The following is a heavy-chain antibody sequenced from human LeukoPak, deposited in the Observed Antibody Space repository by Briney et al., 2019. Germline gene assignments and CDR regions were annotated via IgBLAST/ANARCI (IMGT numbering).Heavy chain of an antibody. J-gene: IGHJ4*02. CDR1: GLTFSNAW. CDR3: IPEGLKGAISSDFDF. Sequence: GGSLRLSCAASGLTFSNAWMSWVRQAPGKGLEWVGRIKSKTDGGTTDYAAPVKGRFTITRDDSKNTLYLQMNSLKTEDTAVYYCIPEGLKGAISSDFDFWGQGTLVTVSS. V-gene: IGHV3-15*01. D-gene: IGHD1-26*01. CDR2: IKSKTDGGTT.